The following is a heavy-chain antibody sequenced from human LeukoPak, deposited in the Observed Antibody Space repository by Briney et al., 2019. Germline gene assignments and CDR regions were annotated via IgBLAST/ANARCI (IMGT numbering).Heavy chain of an antibody. CDR1: GGTFSSYA. J-gene: IGHJ4*02. Sequence: SVKVSCKASGGTFSSYAISWVRQAPGQGLEWMGRIIPILGIANYAQKFQGRVTITADKSTSTAYMELSSLRSEDTAVYYCASYSGSDVVVDYWGQGTLVTVSS. V-gene: IGHV1-69*04. D-gene: IGHD1-26*01. CDR2: IIPILGIA. CDR3: ASYSGSDVVVDY.